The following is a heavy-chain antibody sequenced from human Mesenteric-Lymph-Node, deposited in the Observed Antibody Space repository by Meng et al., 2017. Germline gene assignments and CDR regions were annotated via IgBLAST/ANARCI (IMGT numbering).Heavy chain of an antibody. D-gene: IGHD6-6*01. CDR1: GFTFSSYW. J-gene: IGHJ4*02. CDR3: ARADSSSVLVVY. CDR2: INSDGIST. Sequence: EVQLVESGGGLVQPGGSLRLSWAASGFTFSSYWMHWVRQAPGKGLVWVSRINSDGISTSSADSVKGRFTISRDNAKNTLYLQMNSLRAEDTAVYYCARADSSSVLVVYWGQGTLVTVSS. V-gene: IGHV3-74*01.